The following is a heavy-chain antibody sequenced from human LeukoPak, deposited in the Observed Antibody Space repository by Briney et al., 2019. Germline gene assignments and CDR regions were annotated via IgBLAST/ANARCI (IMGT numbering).Heavy chain of an antibody. D-gene: IGHD3-22*01. CDR3: ARGTPAYSYGSSAYHYDYFEY. CDR1: GFTFNTYS. V-gene: IGHV3-7*04. J-gene: IGHJ4*02. CDR2: IKQDGSEK. Sequence: GGSLRLSCAASGFTFNTYSMNWVRQGPKKGLEWVANIKQDGSEKNYVGSVKGRFTISRDNAKNALYLQMNSLRAEDTAVYYCARGTPAYSYGSSAYHYDYFEYWGQGILVTVSS.